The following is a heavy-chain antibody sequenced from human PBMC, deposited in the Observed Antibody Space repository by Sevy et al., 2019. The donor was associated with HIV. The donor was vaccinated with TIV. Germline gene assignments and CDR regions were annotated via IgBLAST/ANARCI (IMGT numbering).Heavy chain of an antibody. CDR2: INSDGSST. D-gene: IGHD2-21*02. Sequence: GGSLRLSCVASGFTFDSYWMHWVRQDPGKGLVWVSCINSDGSSTKYADFVKDRFTISRDNAKNILYLEMNSLRGEDTALYYCARRFGDYRVGFDPWGQGTRVTVSS. V-gene: IGHV3-74*03. J-gene: IGHJ5*02. CDR3: ARRFGDYRVGFDP. CDR1: GFTFDSYW.